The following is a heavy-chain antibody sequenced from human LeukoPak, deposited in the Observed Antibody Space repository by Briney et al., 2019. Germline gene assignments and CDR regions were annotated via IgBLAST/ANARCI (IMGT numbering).Heavy chain of an antibody. CDR2: MSYSGNS. J-gene: IGHJ4*02. D-gene: IGHD6-19*01. CDR3: ARNGGGWSFDY. V-gene: IGHV4-59*08. CDR1: GGSISTYY. Sequence: SETLSLTCTVSGGSISTYYWSWIRQSPGKGLEWIGYMSYSGNSNYRPSLESRVTVSVDTSKNQFSLKLTSVTAADTAVYYCARNGGGWSFDYWGQGTLVTVSS.